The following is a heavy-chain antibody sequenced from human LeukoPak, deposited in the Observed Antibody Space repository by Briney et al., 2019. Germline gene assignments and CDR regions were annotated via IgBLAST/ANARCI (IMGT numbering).Heavy chain of an antibody. CDR3: ARSGARPRYSSGWYHAFDI. CDR1: GGSFSGYY. Sequence: SGTLSLTCAVYGGSFSGYYWSWIRQSPGKGLEWIGEINQSGSTNYNPSLKSRVTISVDTSKNQFSLKLSSVTAADTAVYYCARSGARPRYSSGWYHAFDIWGQGTMVTVSS. D-gene: IGHD6-19*01. V-gene: IGHV4-34*01. J-gene: IGHJ3*02. CDR2: INQSGST.